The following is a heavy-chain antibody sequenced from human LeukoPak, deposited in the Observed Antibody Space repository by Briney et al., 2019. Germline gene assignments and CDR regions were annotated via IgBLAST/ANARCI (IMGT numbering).Heavy chain of an antibody. CDR1: GYTFTTYA. Sequence: ASVKVSCKASGYTFTTYAIHWVRQAPGQRLEWMGWINAGNGNTKYSQKFQGRVTITRDTSASTAYMELRSLRSDDTAVYYCARDRGGEQWLDYWGQGTLVTVSS. J-gene: IGHJ4*02. V-gene: IGHV1-3*01. D-gene: IGHD6-19*01. CDR2: INAGNGNT. CDR3: ARDRGGEQWLDY.